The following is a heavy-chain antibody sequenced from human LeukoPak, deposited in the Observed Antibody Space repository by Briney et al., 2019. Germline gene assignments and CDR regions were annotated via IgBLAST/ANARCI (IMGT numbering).Heavy chain of an antibody. D-gene: IGHD3-3*01. J-gene: IGHJ4*02. CDR2: ISGSGGST. Sequence: GKSLRLSCAASGFTFNTYAMSWVRQAPGKGLEWVSGISGSGGSTYYADSVKGRFTISRDNSKNTLYLQMNSLRAEDTAVYYCAKESGITIFGVVIGGQGYYFDYWGQGTLVTVSS. CDR1: GFTFNTYA. CDR3: AKESGITIFGVVIGGQGYYFDY. V-gene: IGHV3-23*01.